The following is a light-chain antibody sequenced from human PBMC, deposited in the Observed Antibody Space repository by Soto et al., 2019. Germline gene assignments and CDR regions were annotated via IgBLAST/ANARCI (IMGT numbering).Light chain of an antibody. CDR1: SSNIGNNY. Sequence: QSVLTQPPSVSAAPGQKVTISCSGSSSNIGNNYVSWYQQLPGTAPKLLIYDNNKRPSGIPDRFSGSKSGTSATLGITGLQNGDEAGYYCGTLESSLSAGVFGGGTKLTGL. CDR3: GTLESSLSAGV. CDR2: DNN. V-gene: IGLV1-51*01. J-gene: IGLJ2*01.